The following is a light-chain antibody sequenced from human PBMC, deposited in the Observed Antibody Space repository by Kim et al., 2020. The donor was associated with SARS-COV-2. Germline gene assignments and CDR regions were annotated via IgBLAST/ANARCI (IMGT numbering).Light chain of an antibody. V-gene: IGKV1-5*01. CDR3: QQYNSYPRT. CDR2: DAS. J-gene: IGKJ2*01. Sequence: GDRVTITCRASQSINGWLAWYQQKPGKAPKLLIYDASSLESGVPSSFSGSGSGTEFTLTINSLQPDDFATYFCQQYNSYPRTFGQGTKLEF. CDR1: QSINGW.